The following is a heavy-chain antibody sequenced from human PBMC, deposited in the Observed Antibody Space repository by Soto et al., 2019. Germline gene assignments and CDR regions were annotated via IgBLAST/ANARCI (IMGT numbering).Heavy chain of an antibody. D-gene: IGHD3-3*01. J-gene: IGHJ3*02. Sequence: EVQLVESGGGLVQPGRSLRLSCAASGFTFDDYAMHWVRQAPGKGLEWVSGISWNSGSIGYADSVKGRFTISRDNAKNSLYLQTNSLRAEDTALYYCAKERSRILEWLPDAFDIWGQGTMVTVSS. CDR2: ISWNSGSI. CDR1: GFTFDDYA. CDR3: AKERSRILEWLPDAFDI. V-gene: IGHV3-9*01.